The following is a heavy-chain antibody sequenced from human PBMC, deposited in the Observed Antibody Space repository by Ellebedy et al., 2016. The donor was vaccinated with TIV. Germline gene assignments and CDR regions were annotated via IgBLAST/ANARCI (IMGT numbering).Heavy chain of an antibody. J-gene: IGHJ6*02. CDR2: ISGRGNYI. CDR1: RFSFSTYS. D-gene: IGHD3-9*01. CDR3: ARLHDSGMGV. Sequence: GEFLKISCAASRFSFSTYSMNWVRQAPGRGLEWVSSISGRGNYIYYADSVKGRFTISRDNAKNSLYLQMSSLRAEDTAVYYCARLHDSGMGVWGQGTTVTVTS. V-gene: IGHV3-21*01.